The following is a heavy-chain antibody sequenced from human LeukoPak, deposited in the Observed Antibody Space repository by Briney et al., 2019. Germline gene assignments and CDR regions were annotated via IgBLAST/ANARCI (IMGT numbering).Heavy chain of an antibody. Sequence: PSETLSLTCTVSGGSISSRSYYWGWIRQPPGRGLEWIGDIYYDGSTYYNPSLKSRATMSVDTSKDQFSLKLSSVTAADTAIYYCARDRSRWDLLPFDYWGQGALVTVSS. CDR2: IYYDGST. V-gene: IGHV4-39*07. CDR3: ARDRSRWDLLPFDY. CDR1: GGSISSRSYY. J-gene: IGHJ4*02. D-gene: IGHD2-15*01.